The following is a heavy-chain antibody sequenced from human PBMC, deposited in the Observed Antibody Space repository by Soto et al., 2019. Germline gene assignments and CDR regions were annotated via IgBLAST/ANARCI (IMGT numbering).Heavy chain of an antibody. J-gene: IGHJ5*02. CDR3: ARAHGSSWYNWFDP. CDR2: IIPLFGTT. CDR1: GGTFSSYA. D-gene: IGHD6-13*01. V-gene: IGHV1-69*13. Sequence: AVKVSCKASGGTFSSYAISWVRQAPGRGLEWMGGIIPLFGTTNYAQKFRGRVTVTADESTSTVYMEVRSLRFEDTAVYYCARAHGSSWYNWFDPWGQGTLVTVSS.